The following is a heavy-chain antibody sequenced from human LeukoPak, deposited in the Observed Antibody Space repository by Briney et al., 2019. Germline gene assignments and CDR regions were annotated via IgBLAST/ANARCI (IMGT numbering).Heavy chain of an antibody. CDR1: SGSISTSNYY. J-gene: IGHJ6*03. D-gene: IGHD2/OR15-2a*01. Sequence: SETLSLTCTVSSGSISTSNYYWGWVRQPPGKALEWIGNIFYSGSTYYSPSLKSRVTISLDTSKNQFSLKLSSVTAADTAVYYCARGEYYNSPDYYYYMDVWGKGTTVTISS. CDR2: IFYSGST. V-gene: IGHV4-39*07. CDR3: ARGEYYNSPDYYYYMDV.